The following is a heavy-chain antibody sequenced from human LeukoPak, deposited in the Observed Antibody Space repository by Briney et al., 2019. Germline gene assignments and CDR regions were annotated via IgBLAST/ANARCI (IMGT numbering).Heavy chain of an antibody. CDR3: ARARIGYDFWSGHPKVPFDI. CDR1: GGSISNLNYY. J-gene: IGHJ3*02. D-gene: IGHD3-3*01. Sequence: TSETLSLTCTVSGGSISNLNYYWSWIRQPAGKGLEWIGRIYASGSTNYNPSLKSRVTISADTSKNQFSLKLSSVTAADTAVYYCARARIGYDFWSGHPKVPFDIWGQGTMVTVSS. V-gene: IGHV4-61*02. CDR2: IYASGST.